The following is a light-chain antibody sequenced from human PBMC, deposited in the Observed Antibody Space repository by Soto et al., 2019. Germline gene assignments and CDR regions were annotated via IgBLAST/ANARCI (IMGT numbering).Light chain of an antibody. Sequence: DIQMTQSPSSLSASVGDRVTITCRASQGISNYLAWYQQKPGKVPKLLIYAASTLQSGVPSRFSGSGSGTDFTLTISSPQPEDVATYYCQKCGIAPFSFGGGTKVDIK. V-gene: IGKV1-27*01. J-gene: IGKJ4*01. CDR3: QKCGIAPFS. CDR1: QGISNY. CDR2: AAS.